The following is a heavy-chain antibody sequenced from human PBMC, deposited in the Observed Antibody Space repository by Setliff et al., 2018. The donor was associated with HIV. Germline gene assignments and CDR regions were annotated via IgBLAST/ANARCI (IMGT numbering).Heavy chain of an antibody. V-gene: IGHV1-2*02. D-gene: IGHD2-15*01. J-gene: IGHJ5*02. Sequence: ASVKVSCKTSGYTFTSYHLHWLRQAPGQGLEWMGWINPNSGDTRYAQGFQGRVTMTRDTSTNTAYMELNSLTSDDTAVYYCARDLVVVAPYYCFDPWGQGTLVTVSS. CDR1: GYTFTSYH. CDR2: INPNSGDT. CDR3: ARDLVVVAPYYCFDP.